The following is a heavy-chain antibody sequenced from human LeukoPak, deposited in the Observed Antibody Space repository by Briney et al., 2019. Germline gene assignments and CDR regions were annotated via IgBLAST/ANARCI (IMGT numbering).Heavy chain of an antibody. J-gene: IGHJ5*02. CDR1: GVSISSYY. V-gene: IGHV4-4*07. D-gene: IGHD5-12*01. Sequence: PSETLSLTCTVSGVSISSYYWSWIRQPPGKGLEWIGRIYTSGSTNYNPSLKSRVTMSVDTSKNQFSLKLSSVTAADTAVYYCARRAGYSGYENWFDPWGQGTLVTVSS. CDR2: IYTSGST. CDR3: ARRAGYSGYENWFDP.